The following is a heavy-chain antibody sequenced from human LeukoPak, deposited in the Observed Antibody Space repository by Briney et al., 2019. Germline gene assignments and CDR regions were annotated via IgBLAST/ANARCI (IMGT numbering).Heavy chain of an antibody. V-gene: IGHV3-66*01. J-gene: IGHJ3*02. Sequence: GGSLRLSCAASGFTVSSNYMRWVRQAPGKGLEWVSVIYSGGSTYYADSVKGRFTISRNNSKNTLYLQMNSLRAEDTAVYYCARDRRPYSSSWSDAFDIWGQGTMVTVSS. CDR2: IYSGGST. D-gene: IGHD6-13*01. CDR1: GFTVSSNY. CDR3: ARDRRPYSSSWSDAFDI.